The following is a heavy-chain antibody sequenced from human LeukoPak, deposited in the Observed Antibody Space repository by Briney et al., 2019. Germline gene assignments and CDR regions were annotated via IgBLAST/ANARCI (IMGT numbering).Heavy chain of an antibody. CDR1: GFTFSSYW. CDR2: IKQDGSEK. Sequence: PGGSLRLSCAASGFTFSSYWMSWVRQAPGKGLEWVANIKQDGSEKYYVDSVKGRFTISRDNAKNSLYLQMNSLRAEDTAVYYCAREGQVLWFGELLSHSAYYYGMDVWGQGTTVTVSS. V-gene: IGHV3-7*01. CDR3: AREGQVLWFGELLSHSAYYYGMDV. D-gene: IGHD3-10*01. J-gene: IGHJ6*02.